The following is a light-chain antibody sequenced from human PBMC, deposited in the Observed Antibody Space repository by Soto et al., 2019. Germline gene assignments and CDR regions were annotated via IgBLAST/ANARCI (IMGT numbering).Light chain of an antibody. Sequence: EIVLTQSPGTLSLSPGERVILSCRASQSLSRTYLAWYQQKPGQAPRLLIYGVSTRATGIPDRFSGSGSGTAFTLTISRLEPEDLAVYYCQHYGNSPYTFGQGTKLEL. V-gene: IGKV3-20*01. J-gene: IGKJ2*01. CDR2: GVS. CDR1: QSLSRTY. CDR3: QHYGNSPYT.